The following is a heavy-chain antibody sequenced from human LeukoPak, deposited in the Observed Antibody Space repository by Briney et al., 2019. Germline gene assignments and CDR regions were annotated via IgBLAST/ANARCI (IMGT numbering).Heavy chain of an antibody. CDR3: ARGQYYYGSGSYYRQSYYYCGMDV. V-gene: IGHV4-34*01. CDR2: LNHSGST. CDR1: GGSFSGYY. J-gene: IGHJ6*02. Sequence: PSETLSLTCAVYGGSFSGYYWSWIRQPPGKGLEWIGELNHSGSTHYNPSLKSRVTISVDTSKNQFSLKLSSVTAADAAVYYCARGQYYYGSGSYYRQSYYYCGMDVWDQGTTVTVSS. D-gene: IGHD3-10*01.